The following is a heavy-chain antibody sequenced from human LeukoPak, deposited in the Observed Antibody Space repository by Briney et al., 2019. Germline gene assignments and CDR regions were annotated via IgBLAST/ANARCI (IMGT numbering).Heavy chain of an antibody. CDR3: ARVHYYDASDYTTPNWFDP. J-gene: IGHJ5*02. V-gene: IGHV4-38-2*02. Sequence: SETLSLTCSISGYSISSGYFWGWIRPPPGKGLEWIGNIHHDGITYYNPSLKSRVTISLDPSKNQFSLKLTSVAAADTALYHCARVHYYDASDYTTPNWFDPWGQGTLVTVSS. D-gene: IGHD3-22*01. CDR1: GYSISSGYF. CDR2: IHHDGIT.